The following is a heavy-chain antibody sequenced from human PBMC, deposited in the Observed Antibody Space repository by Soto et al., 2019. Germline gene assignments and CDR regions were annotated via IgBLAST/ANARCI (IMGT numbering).Heavy chain of an antibody. V-gene: IGHV1-24*01. D-gene: IGHD3-22*01. CDR2: FDPEDDET. CDR1: GYTFTDLS. J-gene: IGHJ4*02. CDR3: ATRLPHYYDSSDYSYRFFDY. Sequence: QVQLVQSGAEVKRPGASVKVSCKVSGYTFTDLSMHWVRQAPGKGLEWMGGFDPEDDETIYAQKFQGRVTMTEDTSTDTAYMELSSLTSEDTAIYYCATRLPHYYDSSDYSYRFFDYWGQGTLVTVSS.